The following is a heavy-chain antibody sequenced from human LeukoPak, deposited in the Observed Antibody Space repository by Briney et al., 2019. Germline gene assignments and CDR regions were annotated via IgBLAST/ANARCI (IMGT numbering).Heavy chain of an antibody. J-gene: IGHJ4*02. V-gene: IGHV3-73*01. D-gene: IGHD3-22*01. Sequence: GGSLRLSCAASGFTFSGSAMHWVRQASGKGLEWVGRIRSKANSYATAYAASVKGRFTISRDDSKNTAYLQMNSLKTEDTAVYYCTRLVASPGETYYYDSSGSTRDCWGQGTLVTVSS. CDR2: IRSKANSYAT. CDR3: TRLVASPGETYYYDSSGSTRDC. CDR1: GFTFSGSA.